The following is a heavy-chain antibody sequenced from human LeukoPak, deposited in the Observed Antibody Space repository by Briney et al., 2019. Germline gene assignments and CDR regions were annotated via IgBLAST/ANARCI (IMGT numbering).Heavy chain of an antibody. CDR3: AKDGLYGDYVYFDY. V-gene: IGHV3-23*01. CDR2: ISGSGGST. Sequence: PGGSLRLSCAASGFTFNNYAMGWVRQSPGKGLEWVSVISGSGGSTYYADSVRGRFTISRDNSKNTLSLQMTSLRDEDTALYYCAKDGLYGDYVYFDYWGQGTLVTVSS. CDR1: GFTFNNYA. J-gene: IGHJ4*02. D-gene: IGHD4-17*01.